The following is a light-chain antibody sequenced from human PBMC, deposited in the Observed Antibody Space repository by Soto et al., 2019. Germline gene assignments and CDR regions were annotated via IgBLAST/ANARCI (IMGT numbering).Light chain of an antibody. CDR1: SSNIGKNY. CDR2: DNN. V-gene: IGLV1-51*01. Sequence: QSVLTQPPSVSAAPGQKVTISCSGSSSNIGKNYVSWYQQFPGRAPKFLIYDNNKRPSGIPDRFSGSKSGTSATLGITGLQTGDEADYYCGTWDSSLSAVVFGGGTKLTVL. J-gene: IGLJ2*01. CDR3: GTWDSSLSAVV.